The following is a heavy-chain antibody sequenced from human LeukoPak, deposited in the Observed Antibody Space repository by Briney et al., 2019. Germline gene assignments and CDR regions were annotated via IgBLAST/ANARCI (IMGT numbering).Heavy chain of an antibody. J-gene: IGHJ5*02. CDR1: GGSISSGVYC. D-gene: IGHD6-13*01. V-gene: IGHV4-31*03. Sequence: SETLSLTCTVSGGSISSGVYCWSWIRQRPGEGLQWIGYICSSGSAYYNPSLKSRVTMSIDTSNNQFSLKLNSVTAADTAVYYCARDNPGIAAAGNWFDPWGQGTLVTVSS. CDR3: ARDNPGIAAAGNWFDP. CDR2: ICSSGSA.